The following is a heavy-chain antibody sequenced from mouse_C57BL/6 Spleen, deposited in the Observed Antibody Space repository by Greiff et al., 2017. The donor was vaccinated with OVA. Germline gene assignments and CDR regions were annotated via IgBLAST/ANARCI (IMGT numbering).Heavy chain of an antibody. CDR2: IWRGGST. Sequence: VQLQQSGPGLVQPSQSLSITCTVSGFSLTSYGVHWVRQSPGKGLEWLGVIWRGGSTDYNAAFMSRLSITKDNSKSQVFFKMNSLQADDTAIYYCAKTGVYYDYDGGVYYYAMDYWGQGTSVTVSS. CDR1: GFSLTSYG. CDR3: AKTGVYYDYDGGVYYYAMDY. J-gene: IGHJ4*01. D-gene: IGHD2-4*01. V-gene: IGHV2-5*01.